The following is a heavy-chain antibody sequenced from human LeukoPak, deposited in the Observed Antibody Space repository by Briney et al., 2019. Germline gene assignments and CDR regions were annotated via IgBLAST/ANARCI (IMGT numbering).Heavy chain of an antibody. CDR2: IYTSDST. V-gene: IGHV4-4*07. J-gene: IGHJ4*02. CDR3: ARVTRSYGDYLAD. Sequence: SETLSLTCTVSGGFSSSYYWSWIRQPAGKGLEWIGRIYTSDSTNYNPSLKSRVTMSVDTSKNQFSLKLSSVTAADTAVYYCARVTRSYGDYLADWGQGTLVTVSS. D-gene: IGHD4-17*01. CDR1: GGFSSSYY.